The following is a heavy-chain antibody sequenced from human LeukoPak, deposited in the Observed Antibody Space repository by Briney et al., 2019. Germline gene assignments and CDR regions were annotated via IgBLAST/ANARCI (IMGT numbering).Heavy chain of an antibody. Sequence: PGGSLRLSCAASGFTFSSYGMHWVRQAPGKGLEWVAFIRYDGSNKYYADSVKGRFTISRDNYKNTMYPQMNSLRAEDTAVYYCAKRSGSGGPFDYWGQGILVTVSS. D-gene: IGHD3-10*01. CDR3: AKRSGSGGPFDY. CDR1: GFTFSSYG. V-gene: IGHV3-30*02. J-gene: IGHJ4*02. CDR2: IRYDGSNK.